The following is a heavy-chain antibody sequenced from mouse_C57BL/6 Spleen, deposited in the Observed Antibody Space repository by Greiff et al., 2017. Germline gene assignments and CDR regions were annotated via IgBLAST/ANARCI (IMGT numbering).Heavy chain of an antibody. CDR1: GYTFTSYW. V-gene: IGHV1-7*01. J-gene: IGHJ4*01. Sequence: QVQLQQSGAELAKPGASVKLSCKASGYTFTSYWMHWVKQRPGQGLEWIGYINPSSGYPKYNQKFKDKATLTADKSSSTAYMQLSSLTYEDSAVYYCARWILWLGDAMDYWGQGTSVTVSS. CDR3: ARWILWLGDAMDY. D-gene: IGHD2-2*01. CDR2: INPSSGYP.